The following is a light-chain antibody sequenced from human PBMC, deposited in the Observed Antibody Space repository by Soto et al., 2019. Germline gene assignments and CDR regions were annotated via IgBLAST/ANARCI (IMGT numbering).Light chain of an antibody. CDR1: SSDVGSYNL. V-gene: IGLV2-23*01. CDR2: EGS. CDR3: CSYAGSSTHVV. J-gene: IGLJ2*01. Sequence: QSAPTQPASVSGSPGQSITISCTGTSSDVGSYNLVSWYQQHPGKAPKLMIYEGSKRPSGVSNRFSGSKSGNTASLTISGLQAEDEADYYCCSYAGSSTHVVFGGGTKVTVL.